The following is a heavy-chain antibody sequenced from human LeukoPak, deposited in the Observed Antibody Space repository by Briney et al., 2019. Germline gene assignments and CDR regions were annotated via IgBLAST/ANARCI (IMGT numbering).Heavy chain of an antibody. CDR1: GFTFSTYP. J-gene: IGHJ4*02. CDR2: ISGSGTGT. D-gene: IGHD3-10*01. Sequence: PGGSLRLSCAASGFTFSTYPMGWVRQTPGKGLEWVSGISGSGTGTYYAGSVKGRFTISRDTAKNTLYLQMNSLGVEDTAVYFCAKESASFHTSGASFDYWGQGTLVTVSS. V-gene: IGHV3-23*01. CDR3: AKESASFHTSGASFDY.